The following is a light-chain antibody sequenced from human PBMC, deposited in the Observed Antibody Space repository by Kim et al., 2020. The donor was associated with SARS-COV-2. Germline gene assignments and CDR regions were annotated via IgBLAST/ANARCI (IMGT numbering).Light chain of an antibody. V-gene: IGLV1-40*01. CDR2: DST. J-gene: IGLJ1*01. Sequence: RGTISCTGGSTNIRAGYNVHWYQQVPGAAPKLLIYDSTNRPSGVPDRFSGSKPGTSASLAITGLQAEDEADYYCQSYDTSLGGYVFGTGTKVTVL. CDR1: STNIRAGYN. CDR3: QSYDTSLGGYV.